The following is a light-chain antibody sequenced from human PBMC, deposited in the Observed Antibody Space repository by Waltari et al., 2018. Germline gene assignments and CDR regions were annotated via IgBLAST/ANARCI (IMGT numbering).Light chain of an antibody. Sequence: SSELTQDPAVSVALGQTVRITCQGDSLRRYSASWYQPKPGQAPVLVIYGKNNRPSGIPDRFSGSSSGNTASLTITGAQAEDEADYYCNSRDSSGNHLVFGGGTKLTVL. J-gene: IGLJ2*01. CDR3: NSRDSSGNHLV. CDR1: SLRRYS. V-gene: IGLV3-19*01. CDR2: GKN.